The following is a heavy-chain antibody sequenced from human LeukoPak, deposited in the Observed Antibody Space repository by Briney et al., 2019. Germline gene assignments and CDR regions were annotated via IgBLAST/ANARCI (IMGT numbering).Heavy chain of an antibody. CDR2: IYYSGST. CDR1: GGSLSSSSYY. D-gene: IGHD3-10*01. Sequence: SGTLSLTCAVSGGSLSSSSYYCGWIRQPPGKGRGLVGGIYYSGSTYYHPSLKSRVTISADTSTNQFSLTLSSVTATDPAVYFWARDWLDGSGSCIVLPSWFDAWGQGTLVTVSS. J-gene: IGHJ5*02. CDR3: ARDWLDGSGSCIVLPSWFDA. V-gene: IGHV4-39*07.